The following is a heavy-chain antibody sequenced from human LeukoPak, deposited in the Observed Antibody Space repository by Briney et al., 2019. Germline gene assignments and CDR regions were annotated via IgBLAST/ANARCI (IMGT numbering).Heavy chain of an antibody. CDR2: INPNIGGT. Sequence: ASVKVSCKSSGYTFTGYYMHWVRQAPGQGLEWMGWINPNIGGTNFAQKFQGRVTMTRDTSISTAYMELSRLRSDDTAVYYCARAVSDGYKPGWFDPWGQGTLVTVSS. D-gene: IGHD5-24*01. J-gene: IGHJ5*02. V-gene: IGHV1-2*02. CDR3: ARAVSDGYKPGWFDP. CDR1: GYTFTGYY.